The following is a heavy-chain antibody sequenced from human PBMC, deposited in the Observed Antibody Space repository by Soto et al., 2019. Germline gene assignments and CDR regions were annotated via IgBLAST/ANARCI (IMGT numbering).Heavy chain of an antibody. Sequence: SETLSLTCTVSGGSISSYYWSWIRQPPGKGLEWIGYIYYSGSTNYNPSLKSRVTISVDTSKNQFSLKLSSVTAADTAVYYCARSGEGAAGPSGNYWGQGTLVTVSS. CDR3: ARSGEGAAGPSGNY. J-gene: IGHJ4*02. D-gene: IGHD6-13*01. CDR2: IYYSGST. CDR1: GGSISSYY. V-gene: IGHV4-59*01.